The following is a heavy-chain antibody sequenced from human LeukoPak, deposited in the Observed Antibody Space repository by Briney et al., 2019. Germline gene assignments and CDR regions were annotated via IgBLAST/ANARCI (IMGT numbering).Heavy chain of an antibody. J-gene: IGHJ4*02. Sequence: QAGGSLRLSCAASGFTFSSYAMSWVRQAPGKGLEWVSAISGSGGSTYYADSVKGRFTISRDNSKNTLYLQMNSLRAEDTAVYYCAKVTYYYDSSGYYPYFDYWGQGTLVTVSS. CDR3: AKVTYYYDSSGYYPYFDY. CDR1: GFTFSSYA. V-gene: IGHV3-23*01. CDR2: ISGSGGST. D-gene: IGHD3-22*01.